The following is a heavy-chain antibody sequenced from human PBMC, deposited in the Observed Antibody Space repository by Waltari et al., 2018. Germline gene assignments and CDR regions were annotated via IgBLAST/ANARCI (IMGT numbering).Heavy chain of an antibody. Sequence: QVQLVESGGGVVQPGGSLRLSCAASGFTFSSYGMHWVRQAPGQGLEWVAFVRYDGSNKYYADSVKGRFTISRDNSKNTLYLQMHSLRAEDTAVYYCAKDPSYSSAAGGIFDYWGQGTLVTVSS. V-gene: IGHV3-30*02. CDR1: GFTFSSYG. D-gene: IGHD6-25*01. J-gene: IGHJ4*02. CDR3: AKDPSYSSAAGGIFDY. CDR2: VRYDGSNK.